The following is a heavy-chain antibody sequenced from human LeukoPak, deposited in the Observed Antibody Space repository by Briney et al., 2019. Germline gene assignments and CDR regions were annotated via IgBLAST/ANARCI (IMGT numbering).Heavy chain of an antibody. CDR3: AASSPITIFGVFGMDV. Sequence: SVKVSCKASGFTFTSSAMQWVRQARGQRLEWIGWIVVGSGNTNYAQKFQERVTITRDMSTGTAYMELSSLRSEDTAVYYCAASSPITIFGVFGMDVWGQGTTVTVSS. V-gene: IGHV1-58*02. CDR1: GFTFTSSA. CDR2: IVVGSGNT. D-gene: IGHD3-3*01. J-gene: IGHJ6*02.